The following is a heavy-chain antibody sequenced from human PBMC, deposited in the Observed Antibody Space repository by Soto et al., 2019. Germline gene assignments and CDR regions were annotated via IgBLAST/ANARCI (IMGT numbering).Heavy chain of an antibody. CDR1: GFTFSSYG. Sequence: GGSLRLSCAASGFTFSSYGMHWVRQAPGKGLEWVAVIWYDGSNKYYADSVKGRFTISRDNSKNTLYLQMNSLRAEDTAVYYCARELRYFDWLLYREYYYYYYMDVWGKGTTVTVSS. V-gene: IGHV3-33*01. J-gene: IGHJ6*03. D-gene: IGHD3-9*01. CDR3: ARELRYFDWLLYREYYYYYYMDV. CDR2: IWYDGSNK.